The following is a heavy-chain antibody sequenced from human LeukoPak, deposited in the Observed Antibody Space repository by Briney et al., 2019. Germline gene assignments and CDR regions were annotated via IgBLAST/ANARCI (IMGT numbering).Heavy chain of an antibody. D-gene: IGHD4-23*01. CDR2: IYYSGST. Sequence: SETLSLTCTVSGGSISSYYWSWLRQPPGKGLEWIGYIYYSGSTNYNPSLKSRVTISVDTSKNQFSLKLSSVTAADTAVYYCARSYGGKGGAFDIWGQGTMVTVSS. CDR1: GGSISSYY. CDR3: ARSYGGKGGAFDI. V-gene: IGHV4-59*08. J-gene: IGHJ3*02.